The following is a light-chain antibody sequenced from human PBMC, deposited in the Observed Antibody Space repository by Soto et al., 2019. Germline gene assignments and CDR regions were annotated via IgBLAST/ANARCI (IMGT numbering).Light chain of an antibody. J-gene: IGKJ4*01. CDR2: KAT. CDR3: QQYSNYFSLT. CDR1: QTMSSW. V-gene: IGKV1-5*03. Sequence: DIQMTQSPSTLSASVGARVTITCRASQTMSSWVAWYQQKPGKAPELLIYKATSLESGVPSRFSGSGSGTEFTLTISSLQPDDFASYDCQQYSNYFSLTFDGGTKVDIK.